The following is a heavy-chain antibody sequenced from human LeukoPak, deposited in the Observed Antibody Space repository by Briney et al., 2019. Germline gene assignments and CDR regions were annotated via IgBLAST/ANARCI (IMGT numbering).Heavy chain of an antibody. J-gene: IGHJ4*02. D-gene: IGHD3-9*01. V-gene: IGHV4-61*01. CDR3: ARYPDLRYFDC. CDR1: GDSVGSGTYY. Sequence: SETLSLTCTVSGDSVGSGTYYWSWIRQPPGKGLEWIGYVYYSGSTNYNPSLKSRVTISVDTSKNQFSLKLSSVTAADTAVYYCARYPDLRYFDCWGQGTLVTVSS. CDR2: VYYSGST.